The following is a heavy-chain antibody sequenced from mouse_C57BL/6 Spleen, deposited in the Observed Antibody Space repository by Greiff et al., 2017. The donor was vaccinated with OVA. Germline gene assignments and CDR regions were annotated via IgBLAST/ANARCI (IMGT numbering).Heavy chain of an antibody. J-gene: IGHJ3*01. CDR1: GFSLSTSGMG. CDR2: IYWDDDK. D-gene: IGHD3-2*02. CDR3: ARWDSSGYVAY. Sequence: QVTLKVSGPGILQPSQSLSLTCSFSGFSLSTSGMGVSWIRQPSGMGLEWLAHIYWDDDKRYNPFLKSRLTISKDTSRNQVFLMITSVDTADTATDYCARWDSSGYVAYWGQGTLVTVSA. V-gene: IGHV8-12*01.